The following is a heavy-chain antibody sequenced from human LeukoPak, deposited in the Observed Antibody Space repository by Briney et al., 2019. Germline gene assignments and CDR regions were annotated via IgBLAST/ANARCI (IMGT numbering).Heavy chain of an antibody. CDR3: ARESLLRFLEWYA. CDR2: IKQDGSEK. J-gene: IGHJ4*02. V-gene: IGHV3-7*04. CDR1: GFTFSSYW. D-gene: IGHD3-3*01. Sequence: GGSLRLSCAVSGFTFSSYWMSWVRQAPGKGLEWVANIKQDGSEKYYVDSVKGRFTISRDNAKNSLYLQMNSLRAEDTAVYYCARESLLRFLEWYARGQGTLVTVSS.